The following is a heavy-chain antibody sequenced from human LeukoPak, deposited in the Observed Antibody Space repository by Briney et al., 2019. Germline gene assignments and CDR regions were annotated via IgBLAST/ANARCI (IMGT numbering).Heavy chain of an antibody. Sequence: GGSLRLSCAASGFTFSSYWMSWVRQAPGKGLEWVANIKQGGSEKYYVDSVKGRFTISRDNAKNSLYLQMTSLRAEDTAVYYCARDSYTQQLVDYWGQGTLVTVSS. CDR1: GFTFSSYW. CDR2: IKQGGSEK. CDR3: ARDSYTQQLVDY. V-gene: IGHV3-7*01. J-gene: IGHJ4*02. D-gene: IGHD6-13*01.